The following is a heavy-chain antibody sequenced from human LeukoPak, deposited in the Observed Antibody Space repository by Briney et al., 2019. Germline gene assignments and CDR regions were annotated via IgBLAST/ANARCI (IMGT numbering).Heavy chain of an antibody. Sequence: GGSLRLSCAASGFTFSSYGMHWVRQAPGKGLEWVAVIWYDGSNKYYADSVKGRFTISRDNSKNTLYLQMNSLRAEDTAVYYCAKDRYCSGGTCYYDAFDIWGQGTMVIVSS. D-gene: IGHD2-15*01. CDR1: GFTFSSYG. CDR2: IWYDGSNK. J-gene: IGHJ3*02. V-gene: IGHV3-30*02. CDR3: AKDRYCSGGTCYYDAFDI.